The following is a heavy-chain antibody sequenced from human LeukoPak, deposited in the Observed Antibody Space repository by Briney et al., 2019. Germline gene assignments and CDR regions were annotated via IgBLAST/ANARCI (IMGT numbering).Heavy chain of an antibody. V-gene: IGHV3-74*01. D-gene: IGHD2-2*01. CDR1: GFTFSSYW. Sequence: GGSLRLSCAASGFTFSSYWMYWVRQAPGKGLVWVSRINTDGTTTSYADSVKGRFAISRDNAKNTLYLQMNSLRAEDTAVYYCARGHYCGSTSCYAFDYWGQGTLVTVSS. CDR2: INTDGTTT. CDR3: ARGHYCGSTSCYAFDY. J-gene: IGHJ4*02.